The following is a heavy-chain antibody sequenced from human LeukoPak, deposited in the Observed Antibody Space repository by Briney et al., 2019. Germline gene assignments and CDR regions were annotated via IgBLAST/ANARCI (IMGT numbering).Heavy chain of an antibody. V-gene: IGHV3-74*01. J-gene: IGHJ4*02. CDR3: AREGYYYDSSGYYYADY. CDR2: INTDGSST. Sequence: GGSLRLSCAASGFTFSSYWMHWVRQAPAKGLVWVSRINTDGSSTSYADSVKGRFTISRDNAKNTLYLQMNSLRAEDTAVYYCAREGYYYDSSGYYYADYWGQGTLVTVSS. CDR1: GFTFSSYW. D-gene: IGHD3-22*01.